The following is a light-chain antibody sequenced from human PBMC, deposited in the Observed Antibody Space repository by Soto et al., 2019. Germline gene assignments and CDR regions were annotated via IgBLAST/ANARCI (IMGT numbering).Light chain of an antibody. CDR3: QQSYSTLLT. J-gene: IGKJ4*01. CDR2: KAS. V-gene: IGKV1-5*03. CDR1: PRVGRW. Sequence: IRTTKPPSTLSAVVEDIIASTCGATPRVGRWLAWYQQKPGKAPEVLIYKASTLKYGVPSRFSGSGSGTEFTLTISSLQPDDFATYYCQQSYSTLLTFGGGTKVDIK.